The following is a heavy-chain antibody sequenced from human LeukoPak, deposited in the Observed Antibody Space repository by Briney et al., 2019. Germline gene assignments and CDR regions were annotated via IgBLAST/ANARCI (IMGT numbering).Heavy chain of an antibody. CDR3: TTGSSGM. D-gene: IGHD6-19*01. J-gene: IGHJ4*02. CDR1: GFPFNNAW. V-gene: IGHV3-15*01. CDR2: IKTKTHGGTT. Sequence: KPGGSLRLSCAASGFPFNNAWMSWVRQAPGKGLEWVGRIKTKTHGGTTDYAAPVKGRFTISRDDSVNTLYLQMNSLKTEDTAVYYCTTGSSGMWGQGTLVTVSS.